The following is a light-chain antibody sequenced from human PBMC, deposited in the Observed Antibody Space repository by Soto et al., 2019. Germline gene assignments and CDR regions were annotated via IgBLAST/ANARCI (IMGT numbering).Light chain of an antibody. CDR2: DAS. J-gene: IGKJ1*01. Sequence: DIQMTQSPSTLSASVGDRVTITCRASQSISSWLAWYQQKPGKAPKLLIYDASSLESGVPSRFSGSGSGTEFTRTISSLQPDDFATYYCQQYNSYSRAWTFGQGTKVEIK. CDR1: QSISSW. CDR3: QQYNSYSRAWT. V-gene: IGKV1-5*01.